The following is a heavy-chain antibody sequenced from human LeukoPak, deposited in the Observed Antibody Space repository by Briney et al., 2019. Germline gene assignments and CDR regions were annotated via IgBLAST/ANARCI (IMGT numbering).Heavy chain of an antibody. V-gene: IGHV3-23*01. J-gene: IGHJ6*02. CDR2: MSNSGGIT. D-gene: IGHD1-26*01. CDR3: AKERGATRLYYGMDV. Sequence: PGGSLRLSCAASGFTFSSFAMSWVRQAPGKGLEWVSGMSNSGGITYYADSVKGRFTISRDNFKNTPYVQMDSLRAEDTAVYYCAKERGATRLYYGMDVWGQGTTVTVAS. CDR1: GFTFSSFA.